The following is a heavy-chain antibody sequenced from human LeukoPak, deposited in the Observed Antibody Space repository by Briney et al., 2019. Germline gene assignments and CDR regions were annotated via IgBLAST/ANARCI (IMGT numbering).Heavy chain of an antibody. Sequence: ASVKVSCKASGYTFTGYYIHWVRQAPGQGLEWMGGIIPIFGTANYAQKLQGRVTITADESTSTAYMELSSLRSEDTAVYYCAVYRSGSYYWYFDLWGRGTLVTVSS. V-gene: IGHV1-69*13. CDR1: GYTFTGYY. J-gene: IGHJ2*01. D-gene: IGHD1-26*01. CDR3: AVYRSGSYYWYFDL. CDR2: IIPIFGTA.